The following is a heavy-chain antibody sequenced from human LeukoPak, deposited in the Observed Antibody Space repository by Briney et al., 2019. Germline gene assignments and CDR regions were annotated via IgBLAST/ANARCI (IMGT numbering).Heavy chain of an antibody. Sequence: GGSLRLSCAASGFTLSSYGMHWVRQAPGKGLEWVAVMSYDGSNKYYADSVKGRFTISRDNSKNTLYLQMNSLRAEDTAVYYCAKDAPDYDFWSGYFDYWGQGTLVTVSS. CDR3: AKDAPDYDFWSGYFDY. CDR1: GFTLSSYG. J-gene: IGHJ4*02. V-gene: IGHV3-30*18. D-gene: IGHD3-3*01. CDR2: MSYDGSNK.